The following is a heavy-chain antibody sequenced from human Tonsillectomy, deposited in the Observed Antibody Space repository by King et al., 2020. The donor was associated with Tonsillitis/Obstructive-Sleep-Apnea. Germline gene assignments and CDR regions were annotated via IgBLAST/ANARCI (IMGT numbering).Heavy chain of an antibody. CDR3: ASQNTYYDFWSGYRSRGFDY. J-gene: IGHJ4*02. CDR1: GGSISSSSYY. CDR2: IYYSGST. V-gene: IGHV4-39*01. D-gene: IGHD3-3*01. Sequence: PLQESGPGLVKPSETLSLTCTVSGGSISSSSYYWGWIRQPPGKGLEWIGSIYYSGSTYYNPSLKSRVTISVDTSKNQFSLKLNSVTAADTAVYYCASQNTYYDFWSGYRSRGFDYWGQGTLVTVSS.